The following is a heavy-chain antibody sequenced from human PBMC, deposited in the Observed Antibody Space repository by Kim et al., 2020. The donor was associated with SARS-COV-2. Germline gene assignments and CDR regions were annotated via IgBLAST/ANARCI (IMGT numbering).Heavy chain of an antibody. CDR3: AKFPNTAMVNDY. V-gene: IGHV3-9*01. CDR1: GFTFGDYA. Sequence: GGSLRLSCAASGFTFGDYAMHWVRQAPGKGLEWVSGISWNSGSIGYADSVKGRFTISRDNAKNSLYLQMNSLRAEDTALYYCAKFPNTAMVNDYWGQGTLVTVSS. CDR2: ISWNSGSI. J-gene: IGHJ4*02. D-gene: IGHD5-18*01.